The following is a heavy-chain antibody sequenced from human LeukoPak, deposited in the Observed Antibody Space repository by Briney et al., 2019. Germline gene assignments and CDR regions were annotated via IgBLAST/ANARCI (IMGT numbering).Heavy chain of an antibody. V-gene: IGHV3-23*01. CDR3: AKDPHSSSLYYFDY. J-gene: IGHJ4*02. CDR2: IIGSGGST. CDR1: GFTFSSYA. D-gene: IGHD6-6*01. Sequence: PGGSLRLSCAASGFTFSSYAMSWVRQAPGKGLEWVSAIIGSGGSTYYADSVKGRFTISRDNSKNTLYLQMNSLRAEDTALYYCAKDPHSSSLYYFDYWGQGTLVTVSS.